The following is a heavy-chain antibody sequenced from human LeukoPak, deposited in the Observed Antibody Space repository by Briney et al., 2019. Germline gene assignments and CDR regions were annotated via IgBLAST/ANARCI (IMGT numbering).Heavy chain of an antibody. CDR1: GGSISSSSYY. V-gene: IGHV4-39*07. Sequence: SETLSLTCTVSGGSISSSSYYWGWIRQPPGKGLEWIGSIYYSGSTYYNPSLKSRVTISVDTSKNQFSLDLTSVTAADAAVYYCARDCSGGTCYLGVLDYWGQGILVPVSS. CDR3: ARDCSGGTCYLGVLDY. D-gene: IGHD2-15*01. CDR2: IYYSGST. J-gene: IGHJ4*02.